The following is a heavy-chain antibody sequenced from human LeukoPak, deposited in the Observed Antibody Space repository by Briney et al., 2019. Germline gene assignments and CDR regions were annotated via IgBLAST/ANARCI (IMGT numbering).Heavy chain of an antibody. CDR3: ATNPHYYDSSGYSS. D-gene: IGHD3-22*01. J-gene: IGHJ4*02. Sequence: GFDPEDGETIYAQKFQGRVTMTEDTSTDTAYMELSSLRSEDTAVYYCATNPHYYDSSGYSSWGQGTLVTVSS. V-gene: IGHV1-24*01. CDR2: FDPEDGET.